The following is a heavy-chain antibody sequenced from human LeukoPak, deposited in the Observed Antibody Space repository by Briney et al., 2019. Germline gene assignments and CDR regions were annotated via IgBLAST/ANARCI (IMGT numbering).Heavy chain of an antibody. CDR1: GSTFSSYA. J-gene: IGHJ4*02. Sequence: GGSLRLSCAASGSTFSSYAMHWVRQASGKGLEWVAVISYDGSNKYYADSVKGRFTISRDNSKNTLYLQMNSLRAEDTAVYYCARDETNFDYWGQGTLVTVSS. D-gene: IGHD2-8*01. V-gene: IGHV3-30-3*01. CDR3: ARDETNFDY. CDR2: ISYDGSNK.